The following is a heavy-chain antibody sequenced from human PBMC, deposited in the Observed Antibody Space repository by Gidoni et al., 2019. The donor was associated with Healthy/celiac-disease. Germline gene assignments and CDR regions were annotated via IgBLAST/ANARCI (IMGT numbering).Heavy chain of an antibody. CDR2: IIPIFGTA. V-gene: IGHV1-69*01. CDR1: GGTFSSYA. D-gene: IGHD1-1*01. Sequence: QVQLVQSGAEVKKPGSSVKVSCKASGGTFSSYAISWVRQAPGQGLEWMGGIIPIFGTANYAQKFQGRVTITADESTSTAYMELSSLRSEDTAVYYCARDDFGTTGPGHYGMDVWGQGTTVTVSS. CDR3: ARDDFGTTGPGHYGMDV. J-gene: IGHJ6*02.